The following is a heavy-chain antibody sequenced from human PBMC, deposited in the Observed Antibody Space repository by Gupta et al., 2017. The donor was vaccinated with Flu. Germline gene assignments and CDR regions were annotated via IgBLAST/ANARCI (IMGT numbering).Heavy chain of an antibody. V-gene: IGHV3-21*01. J-gene: IGHJ3*02. Sequence: EVQLVESGGGLVKPGGSLRLSCAASGFTFSSYSMNWVRQAPGKGLEWVSSISSSSSYIYYADSVKGRFTISRDNAKNSLYLQMNSLRAEDTAVYYCAVDTARVYDAFDIWGQGTMVTVSS. CDR1: GFTFSSYS. CDR2: ISSSSSYI. D-gene: IGHD1-14*01. CDR3: AVDTARVYDAFDI.